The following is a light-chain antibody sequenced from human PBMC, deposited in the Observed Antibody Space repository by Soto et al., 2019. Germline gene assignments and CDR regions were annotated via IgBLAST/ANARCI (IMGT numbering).Light chain of an antibody. J-gene: IGKJ2*01. V-gene: IGKV3-20*01. Sequence: EIVLTQSPVTLSLSPGDRATLSCRASQSVSSSNLAWYQQKPGQAPRLLIYGTSSRATGIPDRFSGSGSGTDFTLNISRLEPEDFAVYYCQQYGTSPPYTFGQGNKLEIK. CDR3: QQYGTSPPYT. CDR1: QSVSSSN. CDR2: GTS.